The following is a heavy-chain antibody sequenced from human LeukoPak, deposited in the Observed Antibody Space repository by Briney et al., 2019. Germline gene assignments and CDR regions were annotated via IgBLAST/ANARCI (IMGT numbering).Heavy chain of an antibody. CDR2: ISGSGVST. D-gene: IGHD3-22*01. Sequence: GGSLRLSCAASGFTFSSYAMSWVRQAPGKGLEWVSAISGSGVSTYSADSVKGRFTISRDNSKNTLYLQMNSLRAEDTAVYYCTKADSSGYYYSRVDYWGQGTLVTVSS. CDR1: GFTFSSYA. J-gene: IGHJ4*02. CDR3: TKADSSGYYYSRVDY. V-gene: IGHV3-23*01.